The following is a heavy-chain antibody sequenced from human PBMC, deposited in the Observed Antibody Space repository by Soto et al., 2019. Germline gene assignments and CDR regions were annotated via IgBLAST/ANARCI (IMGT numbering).Heavy chain of an antibody. J-gene: IGHJ6*02. CDR1: GYTFTSYG. CDR2: ISAYNGNT. Sequence: ASVKVSCKASGYTFTSYGISWVRQAPGQGLEWMGWISAYNGNTNYAQKLQGRVTMTTDTSTSTAYMELRSLRSDDTAVYYCARPFYGYSYGLDPYYGMHVWGQGTTVTVSS. D-gene: IGHD5-18*01. V-gene: IGHV1-18*01. CDR3: ARPFYGYSYGLDPYYGMHV.